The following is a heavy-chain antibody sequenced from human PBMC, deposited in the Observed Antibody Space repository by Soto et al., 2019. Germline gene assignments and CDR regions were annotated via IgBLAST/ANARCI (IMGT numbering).Heavy chain of an antibody. CDR1: GFTFSNYN. CDR3: VRDYYGSSWENGYYYYVMDV. CDR2: ISGSSSYI. Sequence: EVQLVESGGGLVKPGGSLRLSCTASGFTFSNYNMNWVRQAPGKGLEWVSSISGSSSYIYYADSVRGRFTISRDNAKNSLFLQMNSLRAEDTAVYYCVRDYYGSSWENGYYYYVMDVWGQGTTVTVSS. J-gene: IGHJ6*02. D-gene: IGHD6-13*01. V-gene: IGHV3-21*01.